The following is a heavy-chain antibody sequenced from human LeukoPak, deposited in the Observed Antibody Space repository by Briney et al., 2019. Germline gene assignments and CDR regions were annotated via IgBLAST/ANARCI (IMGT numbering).Heavy chain of an antibody. J-gene: IGHJ5*02. D-gene: IGHD3-22*01. CDR1: GGSISSGDYY. CDR2: IYYSGST. CDR3: AVQRGYYPTNWFDP. Sequence: SETLSLTCTVSGGSISSGDYYWSWIRQPPGKGLEWIGYIYYSGSTYYNPSLKSRVTISVDTSKNQFSLKLSSVTAADTAVYYCAVQRGYYPTNWFDPWGQGTLVTVSS. V-gene: IGHV4-30-4*01.